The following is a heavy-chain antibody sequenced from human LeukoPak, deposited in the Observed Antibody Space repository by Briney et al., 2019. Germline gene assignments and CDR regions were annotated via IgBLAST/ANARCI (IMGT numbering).Heavy chain of an antibody. V-gene: IGHV5-51*01. CDR2: IYPGDSDT. D-gene: IGHD3-22*01. CDR1: GYRFTSYW. CDR3: ARRYDSSGYWPYNWFDP. Sequence: RESLKISCKGSGYRFTSYWIGWVRQLPGKGLEWMGLIYPGDSDTRYSPSFQGQVTISADKSISTAYLQWSSLKASDTAMYYCARRYDSSGYWPYNWFDPWGQGTLVTVSS. J-gene: IGHJ5*02.